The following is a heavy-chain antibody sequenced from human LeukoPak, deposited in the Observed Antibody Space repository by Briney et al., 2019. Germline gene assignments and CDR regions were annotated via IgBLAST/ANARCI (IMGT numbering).Heavy chain of an antibody. CDR3: ARGDWRYYDSSGSYIDF. D-gene: IGHD3-22*01. J-gene: IGHJ4*02. CDR1: GFTFSSYG. Sequence: GGSLRLSCVASGFTFSSYGMHWVRQAPGKGLEWVALLRYDGSNNYYAESAKGRFTISRDNSKNMLYLQMNSLRAEDTALYHCARGDWRYYDSSGSYIDFWGQGTMVTVSS. V-gene: IGHV3-30*02. CDR2: LRYDGSNN.